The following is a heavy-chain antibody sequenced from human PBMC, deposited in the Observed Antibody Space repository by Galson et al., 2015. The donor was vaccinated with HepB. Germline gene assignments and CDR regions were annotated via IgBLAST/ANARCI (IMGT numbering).Heavy chain of an antibody. J-gene: IGHJ3*02. Sequence: SVKVSCKASGYTFSNYGFTWVRQAPGQGLEWMGWISAYNGNTNYAQNLQGRVTKTTDTSTSTAYMELRSLRSDDTAVYYCARDNFAHCGGDCYSGAFDIWGQGTMVSVSP. V-gene: IGHV1-18*04. CDR2: ISAYNGNT. CDR3: ARDNFAHCGGDCYSGAFDI. CDR1: GYTFSNYG. D-gene: IGHD2-21*02.